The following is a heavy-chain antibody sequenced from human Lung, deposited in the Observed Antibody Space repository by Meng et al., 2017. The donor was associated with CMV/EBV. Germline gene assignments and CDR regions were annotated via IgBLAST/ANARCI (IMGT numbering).Heavy chain of an antibody. CDR2: IFHRGNA. D-gene: IGHD1-26*01. Sequence: SCNVSGSSITSAYYWAWIRQPPGKRLEWIGSIFHRGNAYYLPSLNSRLTISVDTSKNQFSLKLNSVTAADTAIYYCAREVGAPYFDLWDQGTMVTVSS. CDR1: GSSITSAYY. CDR3: AREVGAPYFDL. V-gene: IGHV4-38-2*02. J-gene: IGHJ3*01.